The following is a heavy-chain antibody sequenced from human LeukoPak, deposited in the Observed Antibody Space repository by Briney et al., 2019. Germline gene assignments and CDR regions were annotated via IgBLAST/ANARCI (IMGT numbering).Heavy chain of an antibody. CDR3: ARSSTSIDQLGFDY. D-gene: IGHD2-2*01. V-gene: IGHV4-34*01. J-gene: IGHJ4*02. CDR2: INHSGST. CDR1: GGSFSGYY. Sequence: SETLPLTCAVYGGSFSGYYWSWIRQPPGKGLEWIGEINHSGSTNYNPSLKSRVTISVDTSKNQFSLKLSSVTAADTAVYYCARSSTSIDQLGFDYWGQGTLVTVSS.